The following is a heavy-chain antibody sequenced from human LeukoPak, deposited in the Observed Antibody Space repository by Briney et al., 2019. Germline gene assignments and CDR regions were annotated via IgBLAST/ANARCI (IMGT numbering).Heavy chain of an antibody. D-gene: IGHD6-19*01. CDR1: GYTFTGYY. CDR2: INPNSGGT. Sequence: ASVKVSCKASGYTFTGYYMHWVRQAPGQGLEWMGWINPNSGGTNYAQKFQGRVTMTRDTSISTAYMELSRPRSDDTAVFYCARRGKRIAVAGPNWFDPWGQGTLVTVSS. J-gene: IGHJ5*02. CDR3: ARRGKRIAVAGPNWFDP. V-gene: IGHV1-2*02.